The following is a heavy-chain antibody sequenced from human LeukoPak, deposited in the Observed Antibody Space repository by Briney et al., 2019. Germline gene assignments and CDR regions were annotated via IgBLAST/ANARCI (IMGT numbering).Heavy chain of an antibody. CDR2: ISYDGSNK. V-gene: IGHV3-30*18. CDR1: GFTFSSHG. CDR3: AKDAGGRSGYIGCFDY. J-gene: IGHJ4*03. Sequence: PGGSLRLSCAASGFTFSSHGMHWVRQAPGKGLEWVAIISYDGSNKYYADSVKGRFTISRDNSKNTLYLQMNSLRTEDTAVYYCAKDAGGRSGYIGCFDYWGQGTLVTVSS. D-gene: IGHD3-9*01.